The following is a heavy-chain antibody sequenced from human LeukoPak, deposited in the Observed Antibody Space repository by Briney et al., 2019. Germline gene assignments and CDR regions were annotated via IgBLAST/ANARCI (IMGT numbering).Heavy chain of an antibody. CDR2: IYPGDFDT. V-gene: IGHV5-51*01. Sequence: GESLKISCKGSGYTFTTYWIGWVRQIPGKGLEWMGIIYPGDFDTRYSPSFQGQVTISADRSISTAYLQWSSLKASDTAIYYCARREAVAGTEDFLDYWGQGTLVTVSS. J-gene: IGHJ4*02. D-gene: IGHD6-19*01. CDR3: ARREAVAGTEDFLDY. CDR1: GYTFTTYW.